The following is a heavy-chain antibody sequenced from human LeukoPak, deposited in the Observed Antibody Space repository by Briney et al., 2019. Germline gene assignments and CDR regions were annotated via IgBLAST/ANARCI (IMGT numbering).Heavy chain of an antibody. Sequence: TSETPSLTCAVYGGSFSGYYWSWIRQPPGKGLEWIGEINHSGSTNYNPSLKSRVTISVDTSKNQFSLKLSSVTAADTAVYYCASASIAVAGIALDYWGQGTLVTVSS. CDR2: INHSGST. D-gene: IGHD6-19*01. CDR1: GGSFSGYY. CDR3: ASASIAVAGIALDY. J-gene: IGHJ4*02. V-gene: IGHV4-34*01.